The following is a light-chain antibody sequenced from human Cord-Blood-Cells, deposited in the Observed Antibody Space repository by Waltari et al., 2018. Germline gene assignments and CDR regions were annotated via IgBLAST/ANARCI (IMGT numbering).Light chain of an antibody. CDR3: SSYTSSSTFGV. CDR2: DVS. CDR1: SSDVGGYNY. V-gene: IGLV2-14*01. J-gene: IGLJ3*02. Sequence: QSALTQPASVSGSPGQSIPISCTGTSSDVGGYNYVPRYQQHPGKAPKLMIYDVSKRPSGVSNRFSGSKSGNTASLTISGLQAEDEADYYCSSYTSSSTFGVFGGGTKLTVL.